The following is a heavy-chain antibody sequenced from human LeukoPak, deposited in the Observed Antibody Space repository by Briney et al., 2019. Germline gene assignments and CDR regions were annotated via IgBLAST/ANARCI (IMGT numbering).Heavy chain of an antibody. Sequence: SETLSLACAVYGGSFSGYYWSWIRQPPGKGLEWIGEINHSGSTNYNPSLKSRVTISVDTSKNQFSLKLSSVTAADTAVYYCARVWGPIYSSSSGFDYWGQGTLVTVSS. V-gene: IGHV4-34*01. D-gene: IGHD6-6*01. J-gene: IGHJ4*02. CDR3: ARVWGPIYSSSSGFDY. CDR1: GGSFSGYY. CDR2: INHSGST.